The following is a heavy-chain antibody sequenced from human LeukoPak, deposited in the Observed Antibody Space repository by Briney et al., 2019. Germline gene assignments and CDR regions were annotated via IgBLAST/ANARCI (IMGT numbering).Heavy chain of an antibody. V-gene: IGHV1-2*02. CDR3: ARGYNWNYFDY. CDR2: INPNSGAA. J-gene: IGHJ4*02. CDR1: GYTFTSYG. D-gene: IGHD1-20*01. Sequence: ASVKVSCKASGYTFTSYGISRVRQAPGQGLEWMGWINPNSGAADYAQKFRGRVTMTGDTSINTAYMDLSRLRFDDTAVYYCARGYNWNYFDYWGQGTLVTVSS.